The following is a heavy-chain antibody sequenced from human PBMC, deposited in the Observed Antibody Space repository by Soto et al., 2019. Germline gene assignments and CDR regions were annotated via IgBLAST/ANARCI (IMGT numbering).Heavy chain of an antibody. J-gene: IGHJ3*02. D-gene: IGHD3-10*01. Sequence: QVQLVESGGGVVQPGRSLRLSCAASGFTFSSYGMHWVRQAPGKGLELVAVISYDGSNKYYADSVKGRFTISRDNSKNTLYLQMNSLRAEDTAVYYCAKGLWFGELPFDAFDIWGQGTMVTVSS. CDR2: ISYDGSNK. V-gene: IGHV3-30*18. CDR3: AKGLWFGELPFDAFDI. CDR1: GFTFSSYG.